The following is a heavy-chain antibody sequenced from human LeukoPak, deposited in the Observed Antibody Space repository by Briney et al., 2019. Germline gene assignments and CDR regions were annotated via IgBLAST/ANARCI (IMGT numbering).Heavy chain of an antibody. Sequence: ASAKVSCKASGYTFTSYAMHWVRQAPGQRLEWMGWINAGNGNTKYSQKFQGRVTITRDTSASTAYMELSSLRSEDTAVYYCARGAVAGPPYFDYWGQGTLVTVSS. CDR3: ARGAVAGPPYFDY. J-gene: IGHJ4*02. CDR2: INAGNGNT. CDR1: GYTFTSYA. D-gene: IGHD6-19*01. V-gene: IGHV1-3*01.